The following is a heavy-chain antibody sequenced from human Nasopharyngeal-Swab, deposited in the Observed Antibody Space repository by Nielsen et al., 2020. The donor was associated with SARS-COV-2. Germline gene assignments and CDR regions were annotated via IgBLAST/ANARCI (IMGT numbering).Heavy chain of an antibody. CDR1: GYTFTGYY. V-gene: IGHV1-2*06. CDR3: ARVRYYDFWSGYSSYYGMDV. D-gene: IGHD3-3*01. CDR2: INPNSGGT. J-gene: IGHJ6*02. Sequence: ASVKVSCKASGYTFTGYYMLWVRQAPGQGLEWMGRINPNSGGTNYAQKFQGRVTMTRDTSISTAYMELSRLRSDDTAVYYCARVRYYDFWSGYSSYYGMDVWGQGTTVTVSS.